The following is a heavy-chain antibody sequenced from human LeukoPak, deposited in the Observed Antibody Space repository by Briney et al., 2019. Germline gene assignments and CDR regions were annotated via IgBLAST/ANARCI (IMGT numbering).Heavy chain of an antibody. D-gene: IGHD3-3*01. J-gene: IGHJ4*02. CDR1: GYSISNGYY. Sequence: PSETLSLTCTVSGYSISNGYYWGWIRQSPGKGLEWVGSVSHRGSTYYNPSLRSRVTISVDRSKQKLSLRLTSVTAADTAVYFCARGAEYYAIWRGYAAYFDYWGQGISVTVSS. CDR2: VSHRGST. V-gene: IGHV4-38-2*02. CDR3: ARGAEYYAIWRGYAAYFDY.